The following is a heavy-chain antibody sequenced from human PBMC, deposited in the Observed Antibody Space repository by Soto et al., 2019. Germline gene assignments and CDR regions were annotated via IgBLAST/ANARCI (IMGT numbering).Heavy chain of an antibody. CDR1: GYTFTDYD. V-gene: IGHV1-8*02. J-gene: IGHJ5*02. D-gene: IGHD3-3*01. CDR2: LNPDSGST. Sequence: QVQLVQSGAEIKKPGASVKVSCKASGYTFTDYDLYWVRQAPGQGLEWMGRLNPDSGSTVNGQKFRTRVSMTMNTSINTAYLELDSLRSEDTAVYYCARAQVGDSWGGYYKGWLDPWGQGTLVTVSP. CDR3: ARAQVGDSWGGYYKGWLDP.